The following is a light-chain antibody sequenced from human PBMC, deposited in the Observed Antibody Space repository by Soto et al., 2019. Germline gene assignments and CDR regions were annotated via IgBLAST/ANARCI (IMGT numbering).Light chain of an antibody. CDR1: QSVSSN. J-gene: IGKJ1*01. V-gene: IGKV3-15*01. CDR2: GAS. CDR3: QQYNNWPSWT. Sequence: EIVMTQAPATLSVSPGERATLSCRASQSVSSNFAWYQQKPGQAPTLLILGASTSATDIPARFSGSGSGTEFALPISSRLSEDFVVYYCQQYNNWPSWTFGQGTKVDIK.